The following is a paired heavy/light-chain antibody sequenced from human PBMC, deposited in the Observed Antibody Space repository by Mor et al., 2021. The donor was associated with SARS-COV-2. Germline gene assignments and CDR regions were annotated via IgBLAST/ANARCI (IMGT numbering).Light chain of an antibody. CDR2: EVS. CDR1: SSDVGGYNY. CDR3: SSYAGSNSLFV. Sequence: QSALTQPPSASGSPGQSVTISCTGTSSDVGGYNYVSWYQQHPGKAPKLMIYEVSKRPSGVPDRFSGSKSGNTASLTVSGLQAEDEADYYCSSYAGSNSLFVFGTGTKVTVL. V-gene: IGLV2-8*01. J-gene: IGLJ1*01.
Heavy chain of an antibody. Sequence: EVQLVESGGGLAKPGGSLRLSCAASGFTFTSAWMHWVRQAPGKGLEWVGRIKSKTDGGTRDYAAPVKGRFTISRDDSKDTLYLQMNSLKTEDTAVYYCATERGWELLMFDPWGQGTLVTVSS. V-gene: IGHV3-15*01. CDR2: IKSKTDGGTR. J-gene: IGHJ5*02. CDR1: GFTFTSAW. CDR3: ATERGWELLMFDP. D-gene: IGHD1-26*01.